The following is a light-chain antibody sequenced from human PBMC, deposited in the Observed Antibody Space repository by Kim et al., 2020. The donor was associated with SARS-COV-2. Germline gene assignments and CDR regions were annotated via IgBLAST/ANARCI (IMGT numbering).Light chain of an antibody. Sequence: YASVGNRVTIPSRARQGISNLLALYQQRPRKAPKSLIYAASSLQRGDPSRFSGSGSGADFTLTLSNLQPEDFATYYCQQYSTYPYTFGQGTKLEI. CDR1: QGISNL. J-gene: IGKJ2*01. V-gene: IGKV1D-16*02. CDR2: AAS. CDR3: QQYSTYPYT.